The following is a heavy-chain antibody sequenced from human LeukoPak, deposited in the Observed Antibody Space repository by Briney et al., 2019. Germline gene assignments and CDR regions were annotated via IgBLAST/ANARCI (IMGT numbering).Heavy chain of an antibody. V-gene: IGHV1-18*01. CDR1: GYTFTSNG. D-gene: IGHD5-18*01. CDR2: ISAYSGNT. Sequence: ASVKVSCKASGYTFTSNGISWVRQAPGQGVEWMGWISAYSGNTNYAQNLQGRVTMTADTAARTAYMELRSLKSDDTAVYYCARVAGGYSYGYEDYWGQGTLVTVSS. CDR3: ARVAGGYSYGYEDY. J-gene: IGHJ4*02.